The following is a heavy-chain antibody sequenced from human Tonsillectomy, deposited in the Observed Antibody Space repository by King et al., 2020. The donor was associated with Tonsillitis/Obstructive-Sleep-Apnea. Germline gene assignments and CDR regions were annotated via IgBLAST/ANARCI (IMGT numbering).Heavy chain of an antibody. CDR1: GFTFSSYS. CDR2: ISGNGGTT. Sequence: VQLVESGGGLVQPGGSLRLSCAASGFTFSSYSMNWVRQAPGKGLEYVSAISGNGGTTYYANSVKGRFTISRDNSKNTLYLQMGSLRAEDMAVYYCARVDGNGWFDPWGQGTLVTVSS. J-gene: IGHJ5*02. V-gene: IGHV3-64*01. CDR3: ARVDGNGWFDP. D-gene: IGHD1-1*01.